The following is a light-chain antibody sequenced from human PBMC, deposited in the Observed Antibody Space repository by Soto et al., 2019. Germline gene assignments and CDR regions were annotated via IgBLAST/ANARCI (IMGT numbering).Light chain of an antibody. CDR2: EGS. CDR1: SSDIGEYDY. J-gene: IGLJ3*02. CDR3: CSYAGSSTWV. V-gene: IGLV2-23*01. Sequence: QSALTQPASVSGSPGQSITISCSGTSSDIGEYDYVSWYRHHPGKAPQLMIYEGSKRPSGVSNRFSGSKSGNTASLTISGLQAEDEADYYCCSYAGSSTWVFGGGTKLTVL.